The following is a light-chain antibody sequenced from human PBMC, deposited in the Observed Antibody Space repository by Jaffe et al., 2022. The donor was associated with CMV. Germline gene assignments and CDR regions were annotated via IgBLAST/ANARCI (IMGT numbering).Light chain of an antibody. Sequence: SSELTQDPAVSVALGQTVSFTCQGDSLGNFYASWFQQKPGQAPILVIYNKDNRPSGIPGRFSGSSSGNTASLTITGAQAEDEGDYYCSSRDISGDHWVFGGGTKLTVL. CDR3: SSRDISGDHWV. CDR2: NKD. CDR1: SLGNFY. V-gene: IGLV3-19*01. J-gene: IGLJ3*02.